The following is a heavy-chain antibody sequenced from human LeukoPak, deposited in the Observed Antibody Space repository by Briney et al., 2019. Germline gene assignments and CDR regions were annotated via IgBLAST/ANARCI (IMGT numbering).Heavy chain of an antibody. CDR2: ISGSGGRT. CDR1: GFTFSSYA. V-gene: IGHV3-23*01. CDR3: ARAYYDSSGYPPDAFDI. Sequence: PGGSLRLSCAASGFTFSSYAMSWVRQAPGKGLEWVSVISGSGGRTSYADSVKGRFTVSRDNSKNALYLQMNSLRAEDTAVYYCARAYYDSSGYPPDAFDIWGQGTMVTVSS. J-gene: IGHJ3*02. D-gene: IGHD3-22*01.